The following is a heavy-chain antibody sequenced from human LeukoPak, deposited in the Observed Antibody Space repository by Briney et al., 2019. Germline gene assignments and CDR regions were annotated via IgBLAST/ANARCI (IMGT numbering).Heavy chain of an antibody. CDR2: LYPSGST. J-gene: IGHJ4*02. V-gene: IGHV4-59*01. CDR1: GGSINSGY. D-gene: IGHD1-26*01. Sequence: SETLSLTCSVSGGSINSGYWSWIRQPPGKGPEWIGLLYPSGSTNYNPSLESRVTISVDTSRTQFSLKLSSVTAADTAVYYCASEHYPFEYWGQGTLVTVSS. CDR3: ASEHYPFEY.